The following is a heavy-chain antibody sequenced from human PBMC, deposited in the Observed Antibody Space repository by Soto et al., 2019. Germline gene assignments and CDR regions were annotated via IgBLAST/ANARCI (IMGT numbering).Heavy chain of an antibody. V-gene: IGHV3-23*01. CDR3: AKENRIAVAGFDY. Sequence: LRLSGGASGVTFSSYAMKWVLQATGKGLEWVSAISGSGGSTYYADSVKGRFTISRDNSKNTLYLQMNSLRAEDTAVYYCAKENRIAVAGFDYWGQGTLVTVSS. CDR2: ISGSGGST. D-gene: IGHD6-19*01. CDR1: GVTFSSYA. J-gene: IGHJ4*02.